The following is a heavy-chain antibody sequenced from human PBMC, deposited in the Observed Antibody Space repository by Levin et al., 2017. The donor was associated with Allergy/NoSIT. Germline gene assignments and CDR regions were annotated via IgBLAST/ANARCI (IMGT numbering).Heavy chain of an antibody. CDR3: VMCGSAWRPDY. D-gene: IGHD6-19*01. Sequence: RASVKVSCEGSGYTFSNKWIGWVRQLPGQGLEWMGIIFPDDSDTRYGPSFQGQVTISADKSINTAFLQWSSLKASDTATYYCVMCGSAWRPDYWGQGALVTVSS. CDR1: GYTFSNKW. J-gene: IGHJ4*02. CDR2: IFPDDSDT. V-gene: IGHV5-51*01.